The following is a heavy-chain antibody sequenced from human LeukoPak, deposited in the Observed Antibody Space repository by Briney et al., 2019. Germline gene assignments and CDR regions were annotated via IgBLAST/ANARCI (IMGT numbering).Heavy chain of an antibody. CDR3: AREGYYYDSSGYLNYFDY. Sequence: PGGSLRLSCAASGFTFSSYAMHWVRQAPGKGLEWVAVISYDGSNKYYADSVKGRFTIARDKSKNTLSLQMNSRRAEDTAVYYCAREGYYYDSSGYLNYFDYWGQGTLVTVSS. J-gene: IGHJ4*02. V-gene: IGHV3-30*04. D-gene: IGHD3-22*01. CDR2: ISYDGSNK. CDR1: GFTFSSYA.